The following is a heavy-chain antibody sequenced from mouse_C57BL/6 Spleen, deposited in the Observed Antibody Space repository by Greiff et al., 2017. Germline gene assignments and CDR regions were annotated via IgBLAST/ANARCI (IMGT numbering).Heavy chain of an antibody. D-gene: IGHD1-1*01. CDR1: GYTINDYN. J-gene: IGHJ3*01. Sequence: EVQLQQSGPELVKPGASVKMSCKASGYTINDYNMNWVKQSHGKSLEWIGWINPNNGGTSYKQKFKGKATLTANKSSRPAYMQLRSLTSEDSAVYYCANCSTIAFAYWGQGTAVTVS. CDR2: INPNNGGT. CDR3: ANCSTIAFAY. V-gene: IGHV1-22*01.